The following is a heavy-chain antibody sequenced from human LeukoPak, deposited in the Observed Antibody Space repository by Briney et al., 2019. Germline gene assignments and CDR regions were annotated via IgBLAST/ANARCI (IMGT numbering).Heavy chain of an antibody. CDR2: IYYSGST. CDR1: GGSVSSNIYY. V-gene: IGHV4-61*01. Sequence: SETLSLTCTVSGGSVSSNIYYWNWIRQPPGKGLEWIGYIYYSGSTNYNPSLKSRVTISVDTSKNQFSLKLTSLTAADTAVYYCARVGGEIGYNYWYFDLWGRGTPVSVSS. CDR3: ARVGGEIGYNYWYFDL. J-gene: IGHJ2*01. D-gene: IGHD5-24*01.